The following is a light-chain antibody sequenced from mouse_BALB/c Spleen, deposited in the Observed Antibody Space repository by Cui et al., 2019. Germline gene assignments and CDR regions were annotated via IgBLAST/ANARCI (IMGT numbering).Light chain of an antibody. CDR3: QQYSSYYS. V-gene: IGKV6-23*01. CDR1: QDVDSA. CDR2: WAS. J-gene: IGKJ4*01. Sequence: DIVMTKSHKFMSTSVGERVSISCKASQDVDSAVAWYQQKPGQSPKLLIYWASTRHTGLPDRFTGSGSGTDFTLTISNVQSEDFADYFCQQYSSYYSFGSGTKLEIK.